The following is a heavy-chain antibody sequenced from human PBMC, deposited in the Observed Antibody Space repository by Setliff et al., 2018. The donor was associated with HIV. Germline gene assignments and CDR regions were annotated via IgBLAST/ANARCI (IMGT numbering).Heavy chain of an antibody. CDR2: IYHSGST. CDR1: GYSLSSGYF. D-gene: IGHD3-22*01. J-gene: IGHJ3*02. V-gene: IGHV4-38-2*01. Sequence: SETLSLTCAVSGYSLSSGYFWGWIRQPPGKGLEWIGSIYHSGSTYYNPSLKSRVTISVDTSKNQFSLKLSSVTAADTAVYYCASTSRRLGDSSGNEGAFDIWGQGIPGHRLL. CDR3: ASTSRRLGDSSGNEGAFDI.